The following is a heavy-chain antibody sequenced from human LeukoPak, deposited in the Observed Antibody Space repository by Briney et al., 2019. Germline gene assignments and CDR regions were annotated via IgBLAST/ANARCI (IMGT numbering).Heavy chain of an antibody. J-gene: IGHJ4*02. CDR2: IISSSSYI. CDR3: ARARGYSGYDLGY. Sequence: PGGCLRLSCAASGFTFSSYSMNWVRQAPGKGLEWVSSIISSSSYIYYADSVKGRFTISRDNAKNSLYLQMNSLRAEDTAVYYCARARGYSGYDLGYWGQGTLVTVSS. D-gene: IGHD5-12*01. CDR1: GFTFSSYS. V-gene: IGHV3-21*01.